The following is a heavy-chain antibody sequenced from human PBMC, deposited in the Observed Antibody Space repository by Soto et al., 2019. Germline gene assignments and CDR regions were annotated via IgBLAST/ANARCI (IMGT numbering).Heavy chain of an antibody. D-gene: IGHD1-7*01. CDR3: AKDWCSGTTCYCLEN. V-gene: IGHV3-23*01. CDR1: GFTFSSYA. CDR2: VSGSSGSK. Sequence: EVQLLESGGGLVQPGGSLRLSCAASGFTFSSYAMSWVRQAPGKGLGWGSSVSGSSGSKSYADSVKGRFTISRNNSKSTVYLQMNSLRAEDTAVYFCAKDWCSGTTCYCLENWGQGTLVTVSS. J-gene: IGHJ4*02.